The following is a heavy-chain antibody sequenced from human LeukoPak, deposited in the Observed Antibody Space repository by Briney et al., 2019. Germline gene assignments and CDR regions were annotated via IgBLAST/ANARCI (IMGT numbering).Heavy chain of an antibody. Sequence: GGSLTLSCAASGFTFSSYGMHWVRQAPGKGLEWVAVISYDGSNKFYADSVKGRFTISRDNSKNTLYLQMNSLRAEDTAVYYCAKEGSSGWYGDYWGQGTLVTVSS. CDR1: GFTFSSYG. CDR3: AKEGSSGWYGDY. CDR2: ISYDGSNK. J-gene: IGHJ4*02. V-gene: IGHV3-30*18. D-gene: IGHD6-19*01.